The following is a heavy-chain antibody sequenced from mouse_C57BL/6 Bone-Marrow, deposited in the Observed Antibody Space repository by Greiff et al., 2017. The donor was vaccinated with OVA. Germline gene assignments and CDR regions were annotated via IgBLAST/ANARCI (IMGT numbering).Heavy chain of an antibody. Sequence: QVQLQQSGAELVRPGASVTLSCKASGYTFTDYELHWVKQTPVHGLEWIGAIDPEPGGTAYNQKFKGKAILTADKSSRTAYMEHRSLTSEDSAVYYCTKDWSCDYWGQGTTLTVSS. V-gene: IGHV1-15*01. CDR1: GYTFTDYE. CDR2: IDPEPGGT. CDR3: TKDWSCDY. J-gene: IGHJ2*01.